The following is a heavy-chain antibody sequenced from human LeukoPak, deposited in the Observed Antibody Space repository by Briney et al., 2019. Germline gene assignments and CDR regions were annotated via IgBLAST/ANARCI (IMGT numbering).Heavy chain of an antibody. D-gene: IGHD3-3*01. CDR2: IYYSGST. Sequence: SETLSLTCTVSGGSISSSGYYWGWIRQPPGKGRGWIGYIYYSGSTNYNPSLKSRVTISVDTSKNQFSLKLSSVTTADTAVYYCARDIRSYDFWSGYPHYYMDVWGKGTTVTVSS. J-gene: IGHJ6*03. CDR3: ARDIRSYDFWSGYPHYYMDV. V-gene: IGHV4-61*08. CDR1: GGSISSSGYY.